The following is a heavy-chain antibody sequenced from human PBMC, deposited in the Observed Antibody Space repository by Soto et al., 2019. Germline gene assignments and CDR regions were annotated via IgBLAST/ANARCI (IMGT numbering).Heavy chain of an antibody. V-gene: IGHV3-9*01. CDR2: ISWNIGSI. Sequence: DVQLVESGGGLVQPGRSLRLSCAASGFTFDDYAMHWVRQATGKGLEWGSGISWNIGSIGYADSVKGRFTISRDNAKNSLYLQMNSLRAEDTALYYCAKDRNYYYHYMDVSGKGTTVTVS. J-gene: IGHJ6*03. CDR1: GFTFDDYA. CDR3: AKDRNYYYHYMDV.